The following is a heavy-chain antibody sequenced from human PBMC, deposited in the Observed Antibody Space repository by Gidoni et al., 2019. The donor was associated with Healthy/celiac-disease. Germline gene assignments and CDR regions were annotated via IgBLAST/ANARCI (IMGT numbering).Heavy chain of an antibody. V-gene: IGHV1-18*04. Sequence: QFQLVQSGAEVNKPGASLKVSCKASGYTFTSYGISWVRQAPGQGFEWMGWISAYNGNTNYAQKLKAIVTMTTDTSTSTAYMELRSLRSDDTAVYYCARVISYYDSSGFDPWGQGTLVTVSS. D-gene: IGHD3-22*01. CDR1: GYTFTSYG. CDR2: ISAYNGNT. CDR3: ARVISYYDSSGFDP. J-gene: IGHJ5*02.